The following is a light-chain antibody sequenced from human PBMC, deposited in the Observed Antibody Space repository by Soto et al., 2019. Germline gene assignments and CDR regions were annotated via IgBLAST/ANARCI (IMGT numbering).Light chain of an antibody. Sequence: EIVMTQSPATLSVSPGERATLSCRARTTISSNLAWYQQKPGQAPRLLIYGASTRATGIPATFSGSGSGTEFTLTISSLQSEDFAVYYCQQYNNWPFTFGPGTKVDIK. V-gene: IGKV3-15*01. J-gene: IGKJ3*01. CDR3: QQYNNWPFT. CDR2: GAS. CDR1: TTISSN.